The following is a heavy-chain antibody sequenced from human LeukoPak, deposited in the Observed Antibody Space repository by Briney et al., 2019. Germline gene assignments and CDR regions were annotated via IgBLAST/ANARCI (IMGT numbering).Heavy chain of an antibody. CDR1: GYTLATYG. Sequence: GASVKVSCKASGYTLATYGFCWVRQAPGHGLEWMGWISANTGKTDYARKFQGRVTMTTDTSTSTAYMELRSLRPDDTAVYYCAKVAGDRMDYWGQGTLFTVSS. J-gene: IGHJ4*02. CDR2: ISANTGKT. CDR3: AKVAGDRMDY. D-gene: IGHD6-13*01. V-gene: IGHV1-18*01.